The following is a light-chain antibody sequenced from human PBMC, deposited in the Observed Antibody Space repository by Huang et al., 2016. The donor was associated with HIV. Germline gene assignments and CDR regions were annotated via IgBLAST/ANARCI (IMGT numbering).Light chain of an antibody. Sequence: IVMTQSPDTLSVSPGESATLSCRASQSVSNNLAWYQQKPGQAPRLLIYGASTRATGTPARFSGSGSGTDFTLTISSLQSEDFAVYSCQQYNNWPPMYTFAQGTKLEIK. CDR1: QSVSNN. J-gene: IGKJ2*01. CDR2: GAS. CDR3: QQYNNWPPMYT. V-gene: IGKV3-15*01.